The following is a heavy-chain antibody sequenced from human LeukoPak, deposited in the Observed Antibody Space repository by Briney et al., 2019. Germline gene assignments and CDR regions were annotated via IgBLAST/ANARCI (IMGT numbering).Heavy chain of an antibody. Sequence: PGGSLRLSCAASGFTFSSYGMHWVRQAPGKGLEWVAVIWYDGSNKYYADSVKGRFTISRDNSKNTLYLQMNSLRAEDTAVYYCAVLRPAAMSPIDYWGQGTLVTVSS. CDR1: GFTFSSYG. CDR2: IWYDGSNK. D-gene: IGHD2-2*01. V-gene: IGHV3-30*02. J-gene: IGHJ4*02. CDR3: AVLRPAAMSPIDY.